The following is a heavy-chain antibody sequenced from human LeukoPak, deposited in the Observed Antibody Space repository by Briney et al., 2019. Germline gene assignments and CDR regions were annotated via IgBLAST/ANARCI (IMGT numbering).Heavy chain of an antibody. CDR2: TRNKANSYTT. D-gene: IGHD6-13*01. J-gene: IGHJ4*02. CDR3: AREVAAAGTRSRPLDY. V-gene: IGHV3-72*01. CDR1: GFTFSDHY. Sequence: GGSLRLSCAASGFTFSDHYMDWVRQAPGEGLEWVGRTRNKANSYTTEYAASVKGRFTISRDDSKNSLYLQMNSLKTEDTAVYYCAREVAAAGTRSRPLDYWGQGTLVTVSS.